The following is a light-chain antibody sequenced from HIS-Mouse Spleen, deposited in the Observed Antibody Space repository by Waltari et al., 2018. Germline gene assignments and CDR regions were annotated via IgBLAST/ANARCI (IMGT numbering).Light chain of an antibody. Sequence: QSALTPPASVSGSPGQSITIPCTGTSSYVGSYNLVPWYQQHPGKPPKLMIYEGSKRPSGVSNRFSGSKSGNTASLTISGLQAEDEADYYCCSYAGSSTFVVVFGGGTKLTVL. CDR2: EGS. CDR3: CSYAGSSTFVVV. J-gene: IGLJ2*01. CDR1: SSYVGSYNL. V-gene: IGLV2-23*03.